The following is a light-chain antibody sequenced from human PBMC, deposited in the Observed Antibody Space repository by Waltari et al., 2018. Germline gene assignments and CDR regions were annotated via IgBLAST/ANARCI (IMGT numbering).Light chain of an antibody. CDR2: DVS. CDR3: SSYTSSNTLV. CDR1: SNEVGGHTW. J-gene: IGLJ1*01. Sequence: QSALTHTASGSGSPGESIPISCTGPSNEVGGHTWLPWYQPHPGKAPQLMIYDVSNRPSGVSNSFSGSKSGNTAPLTISGLQAEDEADYYCSSYTSSNTLVFGTGTKVTAL. V-gene: IGLV2-14*03.